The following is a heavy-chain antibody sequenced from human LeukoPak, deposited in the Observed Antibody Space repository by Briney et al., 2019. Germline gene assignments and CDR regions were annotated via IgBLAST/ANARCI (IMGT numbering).Heavy chain of an antibody. D-gene: IGHD4-11*01. V-gene: IGHV1-46*01. CDR1: GYTFTSYY. CDR3: ARDLGVGNYVSGFDP. Sequence: GASVNVSFKASGYTFTSYYMHWVRQAPGQGLEWMGIINPSGGSTSYAQKFQGRVTMTRDTSTSTVYMELSSLRSEDTAVYYCARDLGVGNYVSGFDPWGQGTLVTVSS. CDR2: INPSGGST. J-gene: IGHJ5*02.